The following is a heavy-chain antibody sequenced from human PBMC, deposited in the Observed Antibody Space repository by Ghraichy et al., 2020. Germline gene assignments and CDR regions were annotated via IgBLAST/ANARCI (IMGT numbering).Heavy chain of an antibody. CDR3: SRKGYDILTGYYQIDY. CDR1: GFTFSSYS. V-gene: IGHV3-48*02. J-gene: IGHJ4*02. Sequence: GGSLRLSCAASGFTFSSYSMNWVRQAPGKGLEWVSYISSSSSTIYYADSVKGRFTISRDNAKNSLYLQMNSLRDEDTAVYYWSRKGYDILTGYYQIDYWGQGTLVTVSS. D-gene: IGHD3-9*01. CDR2: ISSSSSTI.